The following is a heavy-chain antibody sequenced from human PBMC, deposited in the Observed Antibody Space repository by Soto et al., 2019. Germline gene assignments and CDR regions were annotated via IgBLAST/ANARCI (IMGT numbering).Heavy chain of an antibody. CDR1: GFNFRQYA. V-gene: IGHV3-23*01. CDR3: AKGMVPDQ. D-gene: IGHD2-8*01. CDR2: ITATAT. J-gene: IGHJ5*02. Sequence: PGESLRLSCAASGFNFRQYAMVWVRQAPGKGLEWVSAITATATHYADSVKGRFTISKDSSKTILYLDINNLRVEDTAVYYCAKGMVPDQWGQGTLITVSS.